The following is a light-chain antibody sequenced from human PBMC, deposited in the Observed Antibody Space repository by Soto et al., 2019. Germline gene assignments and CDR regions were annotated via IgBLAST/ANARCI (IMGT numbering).Light chain of an antibody. V-gene: IGKV1-5*01. J-gene: IGKJ1*01. Sequence: DLLLTQAPSTQSASVGARVTVTFRASQSISSCLAWYHQKTGQAPTLLIYDASSMASGVPARFSGSGSGTDFTLTISSLQPDDFAVYYCQQHSDCQTFGHG. CDR1: QSISSC. CDR3: QQHSDCQT. CDR2: DAS.